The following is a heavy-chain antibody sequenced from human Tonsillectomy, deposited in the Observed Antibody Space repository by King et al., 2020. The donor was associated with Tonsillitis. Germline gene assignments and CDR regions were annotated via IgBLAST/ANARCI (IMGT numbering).Heavy chain of an antibody. CDR3: AKEGYDFWSGFALA. CDR1: GCTFSSYA. V-gene: IGHV3-23*04. CDR2: ISGSGDST. J-gene: IGHJ5*02. D-gene: IGHD3-3*01. Sequence: VQLVESGGGLDQPGGSQRLSCTASGCTFSSYAMSWVRQAPGKGLEWASAISGSGDSTYYDDSVKGRFTISRDNSKNTLFLQMNSLRAEDTAVYYCAKEGYDFWSGFALAWGQGTLVTVSS.